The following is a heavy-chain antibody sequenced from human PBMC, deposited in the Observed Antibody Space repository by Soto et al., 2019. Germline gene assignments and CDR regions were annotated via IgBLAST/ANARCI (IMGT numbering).Heavy chain of an antibody. CDR3: ARGQLADIVVVPAAMPDYYYMDV. CDR1: GGTFSSYT. J-gene: IGHJ6*03. V-gene: IGHV1-2*04. Sequence: ASVKVSCKASGGTFSSYTISWVRQAPGQGLEWMGRINPNSGGTNYAQKFQGWVTMTRDKSISTAYMELSRLRSDDTAVYYCARGQLADIVVVPAAMPDYYYMDVWGKGTTVTVSS. D-gene: IGHD2-2*01. CDR2: INPNSGGT.